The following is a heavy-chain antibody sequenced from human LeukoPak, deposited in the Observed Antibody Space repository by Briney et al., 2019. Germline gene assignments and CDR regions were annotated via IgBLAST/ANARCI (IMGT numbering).Heavy chain of an antibody. J-gene: IGHJ4*02. V-gene: IGHV3-11*04. CDR1: GFTFSDYY. CDR3: ARVLTTVTSYFDY. Sequence: GGSLRLSCAASGFTFSDYYMNWIRQAPGKGLEWVSYISSSGSTIYYADSVKGRSTISRDNAKNSLYLQMNSLRAEDTAVYYCARVLTTVTSYFDYWGQGTLVTVSS. CDR2: ISSSGSTI. D-gene: IGHD4-17*01.